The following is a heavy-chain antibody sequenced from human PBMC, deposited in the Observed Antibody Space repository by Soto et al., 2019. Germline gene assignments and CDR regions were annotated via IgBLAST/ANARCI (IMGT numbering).Heavy chain of an antibody. Sequence: PGGSLRLSCVVSGFTFSSYWMSWVRRAPGKGLEWVSSISSSSSYIYYADSVKGRFTISRDNAKNSLYLQMNSLRAEDTAVYYCARPFRGMDVWGQGTTVTVSS. CDR2: ISSSSSYI. V-gene: IGHV3-21*01. CDR3: ARPFRGMDV. J-gene: IGHJ6*02. CDR1: GFTFSSYW.